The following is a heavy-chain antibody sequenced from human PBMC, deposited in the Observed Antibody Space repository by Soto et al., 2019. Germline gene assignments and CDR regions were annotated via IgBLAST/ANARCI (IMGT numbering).Heavy chain of an antibody. Sequence: GGSLRLSCAASGFTFSSYWMSWVRQAPGKGLEWVANIKQDGSEKYYVDSVKGRFTISRDNAKNSLYLQMNSLRAEDTAVYYCARSGNGAVAGPGDYWGQGTLVTVSS. CDR1: GFTFSSYW. CDR2: IKQDGSEK. CDR3: ARSGNGAVAGPGDY. D-gene: IGHD6-19*01. V-gene: IGHV3-7*01. J-gene: IGHJ4*02.